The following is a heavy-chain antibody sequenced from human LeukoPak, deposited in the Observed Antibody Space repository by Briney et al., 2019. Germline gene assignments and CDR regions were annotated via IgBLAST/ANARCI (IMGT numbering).Heavy chain of an antibody. CDR1: GGTFSSYA. CDR2: IIPILGIA. Sequence: SVKVSCKASGGTFSSYAISWVRQAPGQGLEWMGRIIPILGIANYAQKFQGRVTITADKSTSTAYMELSSLRSEDTAVYYCARDGSYSSSWYDDAFDIWGQGTMVTVSS. V-gene: IGHV1-69*04. D-gene: IGHD6-13*01. CDR3: ARDGSYSSSWYDDAFDI. J-gene: IGHJ3*02.